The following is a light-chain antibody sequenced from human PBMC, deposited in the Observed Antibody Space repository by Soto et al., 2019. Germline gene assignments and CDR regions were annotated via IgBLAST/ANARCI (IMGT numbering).Light chain of an antibody. V-gene: IGKV1-33*01. J-gene: IGKJ2*02. Sequence: DIQLTQSPSSLSASVGDRVTITCQASQDIKNYLIWYQQKAGEAPNLLIYDASTLGAGVSSRVSGSGSGTEFSLTITNLQPEDIATYYCEHYDSVPCTFGQGTRLEIK. CDR2: DAS. CDR1: QDIKNY. CDR3: EHYDSVPCT.